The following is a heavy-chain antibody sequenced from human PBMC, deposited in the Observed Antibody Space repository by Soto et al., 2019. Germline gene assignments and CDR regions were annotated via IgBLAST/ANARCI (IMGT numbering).Heavy chain of an antibody. CDR3: SRGVPGGYGSGSPYGFGI. Sequence: PGGSMRLSCAASGFTFSSYAMRWVRQAPGKGLEWVSGISGSGSSTSYADSVKGRFSISRDNSKNTLYLQMNSLRAEDTAVYYCSRGVPGGYGSGSPYGFGIWGQGTMFTVSS. CDR1: GFTFSSYA. J-gene: IGHJ3*02. D-gene: IGHD3-10*01. CDR2: ISGSGSST. V-gene: IGHV3-23*01.